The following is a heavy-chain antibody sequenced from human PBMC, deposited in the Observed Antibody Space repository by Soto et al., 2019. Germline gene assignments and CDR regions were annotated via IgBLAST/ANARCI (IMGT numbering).Heavy chain of an antibody. D-gene: IGHD6-13*01. J-gene: IGHJ4*02. CDR1: GGSISSGGYS. CDR2: IYHSGST. V-gene: IGHV4-30-2*01. CDR3: ARAAMGGSSWPFDY. Sequence: SETLSLTCAVSGGSISSGGYSWSWIRQPPGKGLEWIGYIYHSGSTNYNPSLKSRVTIPVDKSKNQFSLKLSSVTAADTAVYYCARAAMGGSSWPFDYWGQGTLVTVSS.